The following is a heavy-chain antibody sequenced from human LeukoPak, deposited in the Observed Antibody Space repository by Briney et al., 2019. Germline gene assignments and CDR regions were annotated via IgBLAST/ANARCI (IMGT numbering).Heavy chain of an antibody. D-gene: IGHD3-16*01. Sequence: SETLSLTCGVSGFSISSGYSWGWIRQPPGKGLEWIGTVSHTRSTFYNSSVKSRVTISLDTSTNQVYLRLTSVTAADTAVYDRVRGGRREVSGSYFDQWGQGTLVVASS. CDR2: VSHTRST. CDR1: GFSISSGYS. V-gene: IGHV4-38-2*01. J-gene: IGHJ4*02. CDR3: VRGGRREVSGSYFDQ.